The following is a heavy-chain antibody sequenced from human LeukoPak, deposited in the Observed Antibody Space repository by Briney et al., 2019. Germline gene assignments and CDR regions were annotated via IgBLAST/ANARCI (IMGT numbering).Heavy chain of an antibody. CDR1: GFTFSSYG. CDR3: AKGYCSSTSCYRGSFDYFDY. J-gene: IGHJ4*02. D-gene: IGHD2-2*01. CDR2: IRYDGSNK. V-gene: IGHV3-30*02. Sequence: GGSLRLSCAASGFTFSSYGMHWVRQAPGKGLEWVAFIRYDGSNKYYADSVKGRFTISRDNSKNTLYLQMNSLRAEDTAVYYCAKGYCSSTSCYRGSFDYFDYWGQGTLVTVSS.